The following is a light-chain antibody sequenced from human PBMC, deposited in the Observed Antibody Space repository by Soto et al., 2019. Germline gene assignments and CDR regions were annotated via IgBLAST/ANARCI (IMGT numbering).Light chain of an antibody. Sequence: ILMTQSPATLSVSPGERATLSCRASQSVSNNLAWYQQKPGQAPRLLIYDASTRATCIPARFSGSGSGTEFTITISGMQSEDFAFYYCQQYNNWPPWTFGQGTKVEIK. J-gene: IGKJ1*01. CDR3: QQYNNWPPWT. CDR1: QSVSNN. V-gene: IGKV3-15*01. CDR2: DAS.